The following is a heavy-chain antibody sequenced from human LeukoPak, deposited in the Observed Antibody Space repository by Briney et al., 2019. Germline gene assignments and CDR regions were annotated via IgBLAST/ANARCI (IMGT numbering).Heavy chain of an antibody. J-gene: IGHJ5*02. CDR1: GGTFSSYA. CDR2: IIPIFGTA. V-gene: IGHV1-69*05. D-gene: IGHD1-7*01. CDR3: ARGRNYVGSWFDP. Sequence: SVKVSRKASGGTFSSYAISWVRQAPGQGLEWMGGIIPIFGTANYAQKFQGRVTITTDESTSTAYMELSSLRSEDTAVYYCARGRNYVGSWFDPWGQGTLVTVSS.